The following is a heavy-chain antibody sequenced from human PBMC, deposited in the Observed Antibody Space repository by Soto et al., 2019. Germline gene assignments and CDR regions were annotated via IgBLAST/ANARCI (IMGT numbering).Heavy chain of an antibody. CDR2: ISYDGSNK. Sequence: QVQLVESGGGVVQPGRSLRLSCAASGFTFSSYGMHWVRQAPGKGLEWVAVISYDGSNKYYADSVKGRFTISRDNSKNTLYLQMNSLRAEDTAVYYCATGIAAAGSSDYWGQGTLVTVSS. D-gene: IGHD6-13*01. J-gene: IGHJ4*02. V-gene: IGHV3-30*03. CDR1: GFTFSSYG. CDR3: ATGIAAAGSSDY.